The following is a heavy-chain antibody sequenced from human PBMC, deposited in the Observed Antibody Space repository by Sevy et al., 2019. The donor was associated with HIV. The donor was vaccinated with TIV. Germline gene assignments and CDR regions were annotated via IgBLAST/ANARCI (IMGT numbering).Heavy chain of an antibody. CDR3: ARDRRGYFHKSGYLICEAFDI. CDR2: ITWNGDST. J-gene: IGHJ3*02. Sequence: GGSQRLSCAASGFSFDDYTMNWVRQAPGKGLEWVSGITWNGDSTAYAESVEGRFTVSRDNDKSSLYLQMDSLRAEDTAVYYCARDRRGYFHKSGYLICEAFDIWGQGTMVTVSS. CDR1: GFSFDDYT. D-gene: IGHD3-3*01. V-gene: IGHV3-20*04.